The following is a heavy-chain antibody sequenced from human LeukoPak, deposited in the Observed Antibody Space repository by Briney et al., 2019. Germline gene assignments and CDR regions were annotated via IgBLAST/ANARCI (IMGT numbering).Heavy chain of an antibody. CDR3: AAESYYYGGNSSLLGY. CDR2: IVVGSGNT. Sequence: SVTVSCKASGFTFTSSAMQWVRQARGQRLEWIGWIVVGSGNTNYAQKFQERVTITRDMSTSTAYMELSSLRSEDTAVYYCAAESYYYGGNSSLLGYWGQGTLVTVSS. J-gene: IGHJ4*02. V-gene: IGHV1-58*02. D-gene: IGHD4-23*01. CDR1: GFTFTSSA.